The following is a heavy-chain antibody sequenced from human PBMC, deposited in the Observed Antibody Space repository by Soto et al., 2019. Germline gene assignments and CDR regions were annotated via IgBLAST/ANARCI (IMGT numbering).Heavy chain of an antibody. Sequence: GGSLRLSCAASGFTFSSYAMSWVRQAPGKGLEWVSAIGGRGGSTYYADSVKGRFTISRDDSKNTLYLQMNSLRAEVTAVYYCAKDRGPTYYYYYMDVWGKGTTVSVSS. CDR2: IGGRGGST. CDR1: GFTFSSYA. V-gene: IGHV3-23*01. CDR3: AKDRGPTYYYYYMDV. J-gene: IGHJ6*03. D-gene: IGHD3-10*01.